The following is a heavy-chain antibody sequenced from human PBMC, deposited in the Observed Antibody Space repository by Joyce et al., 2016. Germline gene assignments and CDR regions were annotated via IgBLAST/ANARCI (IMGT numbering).Heavy chain of an antibody. J-gene: IGHJ6*03. CDR2: ISVSGGSI. CDR3: AKVAEGSAVYFYYMDV. Sequence: EVQLLESGGGLVQPAGSLRLSCAASGFTFSSYAMSGVRQAPGKGLGVVSVISVSGGSIYDADSVKCRFTFSRDNSKNTLYLQMNSLRAEDTAVYYCAKVAEGSAVYFYYMDVWGKGTTVTVSS. CDR1: GFTFSSYA. D-gene: IGHD6-6*01. V-gene: IGHV3-23*01.